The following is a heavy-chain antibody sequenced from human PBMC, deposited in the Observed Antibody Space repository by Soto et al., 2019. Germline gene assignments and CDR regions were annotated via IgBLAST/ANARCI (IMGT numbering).Heavy chain of an antibody. D-gene: IGHD5-12*01. V-gene: IGHV1-3*01. CDR3: ARDFAGGLSDAFDF. CDR1: GYTFTSYA. CDR2: INAGNGHT. Sequence: QVQLVQSGAELTKPGASVKVSCKASGYTFTSYALHWVRQAPGQRLEWMGWINAGNGHTKYSREFRDRLTITMHTSASTAYMELRSLKSADTAVFYCARDFAGGLSDAFDFWGQGTMVTVSS. J-gene: IGHJ3*01.